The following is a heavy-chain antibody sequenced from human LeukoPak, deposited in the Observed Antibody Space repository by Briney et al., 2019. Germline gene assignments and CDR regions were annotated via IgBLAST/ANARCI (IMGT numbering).Heavy chain of an antibody. Sequence: GGSLRLSCAVSGFSLRSYWMHWVRQAPGKGPVWVSRISGDGSMTNYADSVKGRFTISRDNAKNTVYLQMNSLRAEDTAVYYCARYSSSSGGASHYFDYWGQGTLVTVSS. D-gene: IGHD6-6*01. CDR2: ISGDGSMT. CDR3: ARYSSSSGGASHYFDY. CDR1: GFSLRSYW. J-gene: IGHJ4*02. V-gene: IGHV3-74*01.